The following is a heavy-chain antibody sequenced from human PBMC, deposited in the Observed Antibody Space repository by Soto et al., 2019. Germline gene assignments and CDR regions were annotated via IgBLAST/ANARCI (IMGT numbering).Heavy chain of an antibody. CDR3: ARDQITMVRGVIITEIDY. CDR2: ISAGNGNT. V-gene: IGHV1-3*01. D-gene: IGHD3-10*01. CDR1: GYTFTRYA. J-gene: IGHJ4*02. Sequence: QVQLVQSGAEVKKPGASVKVSCKASGYTFTRYAMHWVRQAPGQRLEWMGWISAGNGNTKYSQKFQGRVTITRDTSASTAYMELSSLRSEDTAVYYCARDQITMVRGVIITEIDYWGQGTLVTVSS.